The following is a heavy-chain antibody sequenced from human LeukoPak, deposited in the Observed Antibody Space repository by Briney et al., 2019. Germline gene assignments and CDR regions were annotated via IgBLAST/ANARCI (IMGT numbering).Heavy chain of an antibody. CDR2: MNHSGST. J-gene: IGHJ4*02. V-gene: IGHV4-34*01. CDR3: ARRGDPSGYYYYFDY. Sequence: PSETLSLTCAVYGGSFSGYYWSWIRQPPGKGLEWIGEMNHSGSTNYNPSLKSRVTISVDTSKNQFSLKLSSVTAADTAVYYCARRGDPSGYYYYFDYWGQGTLVTVSS. D-gene: IGHD3-22*01. CDR1: GGSFSGYY.